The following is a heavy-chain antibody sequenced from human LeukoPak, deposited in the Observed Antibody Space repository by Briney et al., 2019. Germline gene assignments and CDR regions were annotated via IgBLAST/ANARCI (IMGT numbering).Heavy chain of an antibody. V-gene: IGHV3-53*01. CDR2: IYSGGST. D-gene: IGHD3-10*01. CDR1: GFTVSSNC. Sequence: PGGSLRLSCAASGFTVSSNCMSWVRQAPGKGLEWVSVIYSGGSTYYADSVKGRFTISRDNYKNTLYLQMNSLRAEDTAVYYCASGSGSYRTPYYYMDVWGTGTTVTVSS. J-gene: IGHJ6*03. CDR3: ASGSGSYRTPYYYMDV.